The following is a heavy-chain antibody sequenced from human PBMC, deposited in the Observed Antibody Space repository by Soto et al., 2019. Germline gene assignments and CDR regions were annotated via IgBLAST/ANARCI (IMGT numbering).Heavy chain of an antibody. J-gene: IGHJ4*02. CDR3: ARGRTVPSSGWYLRY. Sequence: QVQLQQWGAGLLKPSETLSLTCAVYGGSFSGYYWSWIRQPPGKGLEWIGEINHSGSTNYNPSLKSRVPISVYTSKDQFSLKLSSVTAADTDVYYCARGRTVPSSGWYLRYWGQGTLVTFSS. CDR2: INHSGST. V-gene: IGHV4-34*01. D-gene: IGHD6-19*01. CDR1: GGSFSGYY.